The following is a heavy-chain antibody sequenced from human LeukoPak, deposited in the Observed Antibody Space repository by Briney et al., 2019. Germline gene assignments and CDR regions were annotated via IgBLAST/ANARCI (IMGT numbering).Heavy chain of an antibody. CDR2: MNPNSGNT. D-gene: IGHD4-11*01. Sequence: ASVKVSCKASGYTFTSYDINWVRQATGQGLEWMGWMNPNSGNTGYAQKFQGRVTMTRNTSISTAYMELSSLRSEDTAVYYCARSGPPTTTLYYMDVWGKGTTVTISS. CDR1: GYTFTSYD. V-gene: IGHV1-8*01. J-gene: IGHJ6*03. CDR3: ARSGPPTTTLYYMDV.